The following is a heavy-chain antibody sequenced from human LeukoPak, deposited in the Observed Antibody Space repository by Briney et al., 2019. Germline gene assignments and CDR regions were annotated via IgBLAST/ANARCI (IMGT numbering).Heavy chain of an antibody. J-gene: IGHJ2*01. Sequence: ASVKVSCKASGYTFTGYYTHWVRQAPGQGLEWMGWISPNSGGTNYAQKFQGRVTMTRDTSISTAYMELSRLRSDDTAVYYCARVPGPHKPVPELYFDLWGRGTLVTVSS. V-gene: IGHV1-2*02. D-gene: IGHD1-14*01. CDR3: ARVPGPHKPVPELYFDL. CDR1: GYTFTGYY. CDR2: ISPNSGGT.